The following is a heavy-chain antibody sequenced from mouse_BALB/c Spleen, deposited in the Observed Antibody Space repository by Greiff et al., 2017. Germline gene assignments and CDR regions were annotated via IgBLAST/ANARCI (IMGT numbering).Heavy chain of an antibody. Sequence: VQLQQSGAELVRPGALVKLSCKASGFNIKDYYMHWVKQRPEQGLEWIGWIDPENGNTIYDPKFQGKASITADTSSITAYLQLSSLTSEDTAVYYCARSPGLGAMDYWGQGTSVTVSS. CDR2: IDPENGNT. V-gene: IGHV14-1*02. J-gene: IGHJ4*01. CDR1: GFNIKDYY. CDR3: ARSPGLGAMDY.